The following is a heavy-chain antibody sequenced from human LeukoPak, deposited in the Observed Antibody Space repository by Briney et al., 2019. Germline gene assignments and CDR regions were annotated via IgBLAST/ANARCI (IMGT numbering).Heavy chain of an antibody. V-gene: IGHV4-31*03. J-gene: IGHJ4*02. CDR1: GGSISSGGYY. D-gene: IGHD5-18*01. CDR2: IYYSGNT. CDR3: ARSTVDTAMVLGY. Sequence: SQTLSLTCTVSGGSISSGGYYWSWIRQHPGKGLEWIGYIYYSGNTKYNPSLKSRVTISIDTSKNQLSLKLSSVTAADTAVYYCARSTVDTAMVLGYWGQGTLITVSS.